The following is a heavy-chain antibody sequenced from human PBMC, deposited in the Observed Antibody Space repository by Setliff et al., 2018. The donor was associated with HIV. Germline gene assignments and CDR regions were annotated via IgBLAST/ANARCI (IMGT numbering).Heavy chain of an antibody. CDR2: IYYSGST. D-gene: IGHD3-9*01. CDR1: GGSISSYY. CDR3: ARLYYAISTAYVDGFDS. Sequence: SETLSLTCTVSGGSISSYYWSWIRQPPGKGLEWIGYIYYSGSTSYNPSLKIRVSISVDTSKNQFSLRLSSVTAADSAVYYCARLYYAISTAYVDGFDSWGQGTLVTVSS. J-gene: IGHJ4*02. V-gene: IGHV4-59*12.